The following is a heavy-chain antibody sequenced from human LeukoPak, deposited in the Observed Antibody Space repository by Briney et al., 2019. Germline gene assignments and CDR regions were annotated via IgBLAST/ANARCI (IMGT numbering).Heavy chain of an antibody. Sequence: PSETPSPTCTVSGGSISSYYWSWIRQPPGKGLEWIGYIYYSGSTNYNPSLKSRVTISVDTSKNQFSLKLSSVTAADTAVYYCARGEFYFDYWGQGTLVTVSS. D-gene: IGHD3-10*01. CDR3: ARGEFYFDY. CDR1: GGSISSYY. CDR2: IYYSGST. J-gene: IGHJ4*02. V-gene: IGHV4-59*01.